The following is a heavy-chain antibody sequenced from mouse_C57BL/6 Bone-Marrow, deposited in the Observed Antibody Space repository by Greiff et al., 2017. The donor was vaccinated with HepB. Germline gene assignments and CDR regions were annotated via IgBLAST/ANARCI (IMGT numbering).Heavy chain of an antibody. CDR3: AFYGSSDSWFAY. CDR1: GYSFTGYY. J-gene: IGHJ3*01. V-gene: IGHV1-42*01. Sequence: VQLQQSGPELVKPGASVKISCKASGYSFTGYYMNWVKQSPEKSLEWIGEINPSTGGTTYNQKFKAKATLTVDKSSSTAFMQLKSLTSEDSAVYYCAFYGSSDSWFAYWGQGTLVTVSA. CDR2: INPSTGGT. D-gene: IGHD1-1*01.